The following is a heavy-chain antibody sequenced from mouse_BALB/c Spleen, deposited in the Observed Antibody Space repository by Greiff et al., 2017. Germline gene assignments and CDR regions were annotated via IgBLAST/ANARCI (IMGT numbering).Heavy chain of an antibody. Sequence: EVKVVESGGGLVQPGGSRKLSCAASGFTFSSFGMHWVRQAPEKGLEWVAYISSGSSTIYDADTVTGRFTISRDNPKNTLFLQMTSLRSEDTAMYYCARYGSSYYWYFDVWGAGTTVTVSS. J-gene: IGHJ1*01. CDR1: GFTFSSFG. CDR2: ISSGSSTI. V-gene: IGHV5-17*02. CDR3: ARYGSSYYWYFDV. D-gene: IGHD1-1*01.